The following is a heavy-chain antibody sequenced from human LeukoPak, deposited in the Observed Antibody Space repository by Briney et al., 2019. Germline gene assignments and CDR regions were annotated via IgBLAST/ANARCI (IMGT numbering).Heavy chain of an antibody. V-gene: IGHV4-59*01. Sequence: SETLSLTCTVSGGSISSYYWSWIRQPPGKGLEWIGYIYYSGSTNYNPSLKSRVTISVDTSKNQFSLKLSSVTAADTAVYYCARDMGAPDYGSYSVDYWGQGTLVTVSS. D-gene: IGHD4-23*01. CDR3: ARDMGAPDYGSYSVDY. J-gene: IGHJ4*02. CDR1: GGSISSYY. CDR2: IYYSGST.